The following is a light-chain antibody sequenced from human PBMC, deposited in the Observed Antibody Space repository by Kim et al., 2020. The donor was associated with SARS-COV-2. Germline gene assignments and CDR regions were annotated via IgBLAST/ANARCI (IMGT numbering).Light chain of an antibody. CDR1: SSDVGGYNY. CDR2: DVS. Sequence: GQSITISCTGTSSDVGGYNYVSWYQQHPGKAPTLMIYDVSNRPSGVSNRFSGSKSGNTASLTISGLQAEDEADYYCSSYTSSIPYVFGTGTKVTVL. J-gene: IGLJ1*01. V-gene: IGLV2-14*03. CDR3: SSYTSSIPYV.